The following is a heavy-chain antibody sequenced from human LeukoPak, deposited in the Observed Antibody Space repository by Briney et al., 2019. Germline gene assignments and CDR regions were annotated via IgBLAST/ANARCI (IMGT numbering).Heavy chain of an antibody. J-gene: IGHJ3*02. CDR3: ARSPRDSSGYYYVGAFDI. CDR1: GFTFSSYG. D-gene: IGHD3-22*01. V-gene: IGHV3-33*05. Sequence: GGSLRLSCAASGFTFSSYGMHWVRQAPGKGLEWVAVISYDGSNKYYADSVKGRFTISRDNSQNTLYLQMNSLRAEDTAVYYCARSPRDSSGYYYVGAFDIWGQGTMVTVSS. CDR2: ISYDGSNK.